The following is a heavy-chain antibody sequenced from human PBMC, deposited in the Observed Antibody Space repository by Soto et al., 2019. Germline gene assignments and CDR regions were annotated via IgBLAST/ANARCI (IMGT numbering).Heavy chain of an antibody. CDR3: ARTSIAVAGNYYYYGMDV. CDR2: IIPIFGTA. J-gene: IGHJ6*02. D-gene: IGHD6-19*01. CDR1: GGTFSSYA. Sequence: SVKVSCKASGGTFSSYAISWVRQAPGQGLEWMGGIIPIFGTANYAQKFQGRVTITADKSTSTAYMELSSLRSEGTAVYYCARTSIAVAGNYYYYGMDVWGQGTKDTVSS. V-gene: IGHV1-69*06.